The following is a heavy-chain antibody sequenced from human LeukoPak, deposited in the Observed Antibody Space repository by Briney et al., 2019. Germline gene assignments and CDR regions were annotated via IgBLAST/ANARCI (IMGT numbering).Heavy chain of an antibody. CDR3: ARDGYGSGSGVLARLTRRRSNWFDP. CDR1: GYTFTGYY. V-gene: IGHV1-2*02. D-gene: IGHD3-10*01. Sequence: ASVKVFCKASGYTFTGYYMHWVRQAPGQGLEWMGWINPNSGGTNYAQKFQGRVTMTRDTSISTAYMELSRLRSDDTAVYYCARDGYGSGSGVLARLTRRRSNWFDPWGQGTLVTVSS. J-gene: IGHJ5*02. CDR2: INPNSGGT.